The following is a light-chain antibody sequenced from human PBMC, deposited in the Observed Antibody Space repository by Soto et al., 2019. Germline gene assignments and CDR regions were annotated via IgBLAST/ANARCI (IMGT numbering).Light chain of an antibody. CDR3: SSYTTSSSHVV. J-gene: IGLJ2*01. CDR1: SSDVGSYNY. V-gene: IGLV2-14*01. Sequence: QSALTQPASVSGSPGQSITISCTGTSSDVGSYNYVSWYQQYPGKAPKLMIYDVSNRPSGVSYRFSGPKSGNTASLLISGLQAEDEDDYYCSSYTTSSSHVVFGQGTKLTVL. CDR2: DVS.